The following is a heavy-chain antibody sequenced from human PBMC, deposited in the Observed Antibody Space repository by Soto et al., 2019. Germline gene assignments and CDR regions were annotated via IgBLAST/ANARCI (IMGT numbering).Heavy chain of an antibody. CDR3: APG. Sequence: QVQLVESGGGVVQPGRSLRLSCAASGFTFSSYAMHWVRQAPGKGLEWVAVISYDGSNKYYADFVKGRFTISRDNSKNTLYLQMNSLRTEDTAVYYCAPGGGQGTLVTVSS. J-gene: IGHJ4*02. CDR2: ISYDGSNK. CDR1: GFTFSSYA. V-gene: IGHV3-30-3*01.